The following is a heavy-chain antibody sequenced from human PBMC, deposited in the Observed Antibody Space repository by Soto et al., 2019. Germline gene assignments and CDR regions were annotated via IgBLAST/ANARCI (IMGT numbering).Heavy chain of an antibody. V-gene: IGHV3-23*01. D-gene: IGHD1-1*01. CDR3: AKATATSGGAFEI. Sequence: GGSLRLSCAVSGFICSSYDMSWVRQAPGKGLEWLSTILVGGSTHYEDSVKGRFTISRDTSKNTVYLQMNRLTGGDTAVYYCAKATATSGGAFEIYGQGTMVTVSS. CDR1: GFICSSYD. J-gene: IGHJ3*02. CDR2: ILVGGST.